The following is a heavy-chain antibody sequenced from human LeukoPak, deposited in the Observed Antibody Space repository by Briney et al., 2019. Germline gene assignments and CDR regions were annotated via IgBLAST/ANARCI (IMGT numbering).Heavy chain of an antibody. V-gene: IGHV1-18*01. CDR3: ARDYTDYGDSTLPFDY. CDR2: SSAYNGNT. D-gene: IGHD4-17*01. Sequence: ASMKVSCKASGFTFTSYGISLVREGPGQGLEWMGWSSAYNGNTNYAQKLQGRVTMTTDTSTSTAYMELRSLRSDDTAVYYCARDYTDYGDSTLPFDYWGQGTLVTVSS. CDR1: GFTFTSYG. J-gene: IGHJ4*02.